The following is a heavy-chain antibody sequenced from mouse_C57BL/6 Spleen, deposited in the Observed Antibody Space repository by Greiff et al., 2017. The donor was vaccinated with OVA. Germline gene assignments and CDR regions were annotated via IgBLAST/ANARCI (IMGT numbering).Heavy chain of an antibody. D-gene: IGHD2-4*01. CDR1: GFTFTDYY. J-gene: IGHJ3*01. V-gene: IGHV7-3*01. CDR2: IRNKANGYTT. Sequence: EVKLMESGGGLVQPGGSLSLSCAASGFTFTDYYMSWVRQPPGKALEWLGFIRNKANGYTTEYSASVKGRFTISRDNSQSILYLQMNALRAEDSATYYCARSSLYYDYPWFAYWGQGTLVTVSA. CDR3: ARSSLYYDYPWFAY.